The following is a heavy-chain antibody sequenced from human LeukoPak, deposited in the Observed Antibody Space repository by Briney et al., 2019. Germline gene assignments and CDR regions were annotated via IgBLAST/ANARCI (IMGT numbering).Heavy chain of an antibody. CDR2: IIPIFGTA. J-gene: IGHJ6*03. Sequence: GASVKVSCKASGGTFSSYAISWVRQAPGQGLEWMGGIIPIFGTANYAQKFQGRVTITADKSTSTAYMELSSLRSEDTAVYYCARDTEGYSYGYGYYYYYMDVWGKGTTVTISS. CDR3: ARDTEGYSYGYGYYYYYMDV. D-gene: IGHD5-18*01. CDR1: GGTFSSYA. V-gene: IGHV1-69*06.